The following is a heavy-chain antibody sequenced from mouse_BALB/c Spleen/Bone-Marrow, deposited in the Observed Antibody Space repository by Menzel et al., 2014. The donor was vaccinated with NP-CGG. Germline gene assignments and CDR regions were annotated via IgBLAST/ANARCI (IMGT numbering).Heavy chain of an antibody. CDR3: ARYDGYSDNAMDY. V-gene: IGHV7-3*02. CDR2: IRNKANGYTT. D-gene: IGHD2-3*01. CDR1: GFTFTDYY. J-gene: IGHJ4*01. Sequence: EVKLEESGGGLVQPGSSLRLSCATSGFTFTDYYMNWVRQPPGKALEWLGFIRNKANGYTTEFTASVKGRFTISRDNSQSIPYLQMNTLRAEDSATYYCARYDGYSDNAMDYWGQGTSVTVSS.